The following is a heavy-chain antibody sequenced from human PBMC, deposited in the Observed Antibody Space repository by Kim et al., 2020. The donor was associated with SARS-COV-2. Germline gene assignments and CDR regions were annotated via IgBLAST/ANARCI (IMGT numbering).Heavy chain of an antibody. D-gene: IGHD3-9*01. V-gene: IGHV3-23*01. CDR1: GFTFSSYA. J-gene: IGHJ4*02. CDR2: ISGSGGST. CDR3: ALLPGYFDWLLYEDY. Sequence: GGSLRLSSAASGFTFSSYAMSWVRQAPGKGLEWVSAISGSGGSTYYADSVKGRFTISRDNSKNTLYLQMNSLRAEDTAVYYCALLPGYFDWLLYEDYWGQGTLVTVSS.